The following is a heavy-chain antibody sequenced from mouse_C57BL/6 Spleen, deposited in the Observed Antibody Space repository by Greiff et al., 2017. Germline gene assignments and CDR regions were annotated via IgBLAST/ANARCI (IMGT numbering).Heavy chain of an antibody. D-gene: IGHD1-1*01. Sequence: VQLQQSGAELVRPGASVKLSCTASGFNIKDDYMHWVKQRPEQGLEWIGWIDPENGDTEYASKFQGKATITADTSSNTAYLQLSSLTSEDTAVYYCTTPTVEDWYCEVGGTRTTVT. V-gene: IGHV14-4*01. CDR1: GFNIKDDY. CDR2: IDPENGDT. J-gene: IGHJ1*03. CDR3: TTPTVEDWYCEV.